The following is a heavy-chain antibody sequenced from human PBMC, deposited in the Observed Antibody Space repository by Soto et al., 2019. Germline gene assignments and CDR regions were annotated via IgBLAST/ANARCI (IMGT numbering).Heavy chain of an antibody. V-gene: IGHV4-39*01. J-gene: IGHJ5*02. CDR1: GGSISSSSYY. Sequence: QLQLQESGPGLVNPSETLSLTCTVSGGSISSSSYYWGWIRQPPGKELEWIGSICYSGTTYYNPSLKSRATISVDTSKEQFSLKLSSVTAADTAVYYCASLTLGHCTSTSCFYNWFGPWGQGTLVTVSS. D-gene: IGHD2-2*01. CDR3: ASLTLGHCTSTSCFYNWFGP. CDR2: ICYSGTT.